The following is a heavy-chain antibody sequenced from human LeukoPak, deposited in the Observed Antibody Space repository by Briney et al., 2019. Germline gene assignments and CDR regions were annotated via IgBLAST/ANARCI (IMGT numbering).Heavy chain of an antibody. CDR1: GYTFTSYG. CDR3: ARTTPGLVVYCYYMDV. J-gene: IGHJ6*03. CDR2: ISAYNGNT. D-gene: IGHD2-8*02. V-gene: IGHV1-18*01. Sequence: GASVKVSCKASGYTFTSYGISWVRQAPGQGLEWMGWISAYNGNTNYAQKLQGRVTMTTDTSTSTAYMELRSLRSDDTAVYYCARTTPGLVVYCYYMDVWGKGTTVTVSS.